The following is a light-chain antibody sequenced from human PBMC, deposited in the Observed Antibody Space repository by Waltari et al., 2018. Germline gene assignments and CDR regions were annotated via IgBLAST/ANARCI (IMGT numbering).Light chain of an antibody. Sequence: SYEVTQPPSVSVSPGQIASITCSGDNLGEKYVSWYQQKPGQSPVVVIYEDDDRPSGIPERFSGSNSGNTATLTISGTQAMDEADYYCQAWDGSTSTVVFGGGTKVTVL. CDR2: EDD. CDR3: QAWDGSTSTVV. V-gene: IGLV3-1*01. CDR1: NLGEKY. J-gene: IGLJ2*01.